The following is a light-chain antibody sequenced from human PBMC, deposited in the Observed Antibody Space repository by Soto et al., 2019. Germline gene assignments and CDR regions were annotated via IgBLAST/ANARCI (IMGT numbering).Light chain of an antibody. CDR3: QQSYIPPYT. CDR2: AAS. CDR1: QSISVH. J-gene: IGKJ2*01. Sequence: DIQMTQSPSSLSESVGDTVTITCRASQSISVHLNWYQQKPGKVPKLLIYAASNLQSGVPSSFSGSGSETDFALTISSLQPEDFATYYCQQSYIPPYTFGQGTKLQIK. V-gene: IGKV1-39*01.